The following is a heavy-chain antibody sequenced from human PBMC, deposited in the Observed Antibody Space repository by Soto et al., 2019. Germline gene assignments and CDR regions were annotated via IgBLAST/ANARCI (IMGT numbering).Heavy chain of an antibody. CDR2: IYHSGST. CDR3: AGVMYDYESSGYPFDY. Sequence: LETLSLTCAVSGGSISSSNWWSWVRQPPGKGLEWIGEIYHSGSTNYNPSLKSRVTISVDKSKNQFSLKLSSVTAADTAVYYCAGVMYDYESSGYPFDYWGQGTLVTVSS. J-gene: IGHJ4*02. CDR1: GGSISSSNW. D-gene: IGHD3-22*01. V-gene: IGHV4-4*02.